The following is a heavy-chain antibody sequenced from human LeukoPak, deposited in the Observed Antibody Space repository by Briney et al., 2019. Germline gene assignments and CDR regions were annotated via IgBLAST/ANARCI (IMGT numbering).Heavy chain of an antibody. CDR3: ATVGWLVRWFDP. V-gene: IGHV1-2*02. J-gene: IGHJ5*02. D-gene: IGHD6-19*01. Sequence: ASVKVSCKASGYTFTGYYMHWVRQAPGQGLEWMGWINPNSGGTNYAQKFQGRVTMTEDTSTDTAYMELSSLRSEDTAVYYCATVGWLVRWFDPWGQGTLVTVSS. CDR1: GYTFTGYY. CDR2: INPNSGGT.